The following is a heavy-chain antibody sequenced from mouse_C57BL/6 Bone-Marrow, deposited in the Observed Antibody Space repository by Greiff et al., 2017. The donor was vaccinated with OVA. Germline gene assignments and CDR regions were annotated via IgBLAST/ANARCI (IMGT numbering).Heavy chain of an antibody. J-gene: IGHJ2*01. CDR1: GYAFSSSW. Sequence: VQVVESGPELVKPGASVKISCKASGYAFSSSWMNWVKQRPGKGLEWIGRIYPGDGDTNYNGQFKGKATLTADKSSSTAYMQPSRPTPEDSAVYFGARSRETGTGGYWGQGTTLTVSS. CDR3: ARSRETGTGGY. V-gene: IGHV1-82*01. D-gene: IGHD4-1*01. CDR2: IYPGDGDT.